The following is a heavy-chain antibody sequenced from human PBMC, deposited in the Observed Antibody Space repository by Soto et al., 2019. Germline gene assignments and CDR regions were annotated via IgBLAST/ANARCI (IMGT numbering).Heavy chain of an antibody. D-gene: IGHD6-19*01. CDR1: GFTFSTFG. CDR3: ARDRAGYSTGWDNFDY. CDR2: ISGSGIST. V-gene: IGHV3-23*01. Sequence: GGSLRLSCAASGFTFSTFGMNWVRQAPGKGLEWVSTISGSGISTYYADSVKGRFTISRDNSKNTLYLQMNSLRAEDTAVYYCARDRAGYSTGWDNFDYWGQGTPVTVSS. J-gene: IGHJ4*02.